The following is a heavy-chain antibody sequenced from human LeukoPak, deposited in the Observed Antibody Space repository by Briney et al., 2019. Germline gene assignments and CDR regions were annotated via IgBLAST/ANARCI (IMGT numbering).Heavy chain of an antibody. Sequence: PSETLSLTRTASGYSISSGYCWGWIRQPPGQGLEWIGSIYHSGSTYYNPSLKSRVTISVDTSKNQFSLKLSSVTPADTAVYYCARDETGTPGRSFDYWGQGTLVTVSS. J-gene: IGHJ4*02. CDR3: ARDETGTPGRSFDY. V-gene: IGHV4-38-2*02. CDR2: IYHSGST. CDR1: GYSISSGYC. D-gene: IGHD1-1*01.